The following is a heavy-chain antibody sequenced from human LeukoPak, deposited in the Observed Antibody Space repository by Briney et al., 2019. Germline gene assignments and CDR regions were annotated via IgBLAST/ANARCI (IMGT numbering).Heavy chain of an antibody. Sequence: GGSLRLSCAASGFTFSTYSMNWVRQAPSKELEWVSSISSGSSYISYADSVKGRFTVSRDNAKNSLYLQMNSLRAEDTAVYYCASIYGDHAVDFWGQGTLVTVSS. V-gene: IGHV3-21*01. J-gene: IGHJ4*02. CDR2: ISSGSSYI. D-gene: IGHD4-17*01. CDR3: ASIYGDHAVDF. CDR1: GFTFSTYS.